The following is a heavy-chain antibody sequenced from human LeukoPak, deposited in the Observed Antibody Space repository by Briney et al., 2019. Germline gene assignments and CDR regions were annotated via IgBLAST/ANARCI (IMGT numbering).Heavy chain of an antibody. V-gene: IGHV3-21*01. CDR1: GFTFSSYS. CDR3: ARSMGATGAAFDI. Sequence: GGSLRLSCAASGFTFSSYSMNWVRQAPGKGLEWASSIISSSSYIYYADSVKGRFTISREKATTSLYLQMNRLRAEDTAVYYCARSMGATGAAFDIWGQGKMVTVSS. J-gene: IGHJ3*02. CDR2: IISSSSYI. D-gene: IGHD1-26*01.